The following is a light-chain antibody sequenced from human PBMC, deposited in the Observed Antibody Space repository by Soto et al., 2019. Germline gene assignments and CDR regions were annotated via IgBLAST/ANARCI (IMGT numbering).Light chain of an antibody. CDR2: GAS. CDR3: QHYNCSPQT. Sequence: LMTQSPATLSVSQGERATLXXRASQNLRSSLAWYQQKPGQAPRXLIYGASTRATGIPARFSGRGAGTEFTLTISLLHSEYSAFYFYQHYNCSPQTFGQGTKVDIK. V-gene: IGKV3-15*01. CDR1: QNLRSS. J-gene: IGKJ1*01.